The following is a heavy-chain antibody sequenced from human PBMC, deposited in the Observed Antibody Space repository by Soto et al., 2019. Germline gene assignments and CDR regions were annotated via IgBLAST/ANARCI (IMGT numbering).Heavy chain of an antibody. D-gene: IGHD1-26*01. J-gene: IGHJ6*02. CDR3: ARISGSYSISYYYYGMDV. V-gene: IGHV1-69*13. Sequence: ASVKVSCKASGGTFSSYAISWVRQDPGQGLEWMGGIIPIFGTANYAQKFQGRVTITADESTSTAYMELSSLRSEDTAVYYCARISGSYSISYYYYGMDVWGQGTTVTVSS. CDR1: GGTFSSYA. CDR2: IIPIFGTA.